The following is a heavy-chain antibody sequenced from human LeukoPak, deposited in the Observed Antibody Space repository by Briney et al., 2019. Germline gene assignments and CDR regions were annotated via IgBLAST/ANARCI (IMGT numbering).Heavy chain of an antibody. CDR3: ARVGYSSSWYRVGYYYCYMDV. J-gene: IGHJ6*03. CDR2: MNPNSGNT. CDR1: GYTFTSYD. Sequence: ASVKVSCKASGYTFTSYDINWVRQATGQGLEWMGWMNPNSGNTGYAQKFQGRVTMTRNTSISTAYMELSSLRSEDTAVYYCARVGYSSSWYRVGYYYCYMDVWGKGTTVTVSS. D-gene: IGHD6-13*01. V-gene: IGHV1-8*01.